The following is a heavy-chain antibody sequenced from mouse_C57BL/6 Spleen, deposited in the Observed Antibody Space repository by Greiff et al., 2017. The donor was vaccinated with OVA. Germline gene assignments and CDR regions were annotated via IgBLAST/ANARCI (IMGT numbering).Heavy chain of an antibody. CDR2: INPSSGYT. D-gene: IGHD1-1*01. Sequence: VQLQQSGAELVKPGASVKLSCKASGYTFTSYWMHWVKQRPGQGLEWIGYINPSSGYTKYNQKFKDKATLTADKSSSTAYMQLSSLTYEDSAVYDCARRDGSSYWYFDVWGTGTTVTVSS. CDR1: GYTFTSYW. CDR3: ARRDGSSYWYFDV. J-gene: IGHJ1*03. V-gene: IGHV1-7*01.